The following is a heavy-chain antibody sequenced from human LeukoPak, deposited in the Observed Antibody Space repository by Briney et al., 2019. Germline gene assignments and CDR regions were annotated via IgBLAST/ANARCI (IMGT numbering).Heavy chain of an antibody. CDR1: GFTFGDYA. CDR3: TRAYDSSGYSHFDY. Sequence: GGSLRLSCTASGFTFGDYAMSWVRQAPGKGLEWVGFIRSKAYGGTTEYAASVKGRFTISRDDSKSIAYLQMNSLKTEDTAVCYCTRAYDSSGYSHFDYWGQGTLVTVSS. V-gene: IGHV3-49*04. J-gene: IGHJ4*02. D-gene: IGHD3-22*01. CDR2: IRSKAYGGTT.